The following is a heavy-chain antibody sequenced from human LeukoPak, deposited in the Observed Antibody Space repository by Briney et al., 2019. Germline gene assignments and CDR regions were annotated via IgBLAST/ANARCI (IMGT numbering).Heavy chain of an antibody. CDR1: GFTFSSYA. J-gene: IGHJ3*02. CDR2: ISYDGSNK. CDR3: ARACIVGATISAFDI. Sequence: GGSLRLSCAASGFTFSSYAVHWVRQAPGKGLEWVAVISYDGSNKYYADSVKGRFTISRDNSKNTLYLQMNSLRAEDTAVYYCARACIVGATISAFDIWGQGTMVTVSS. D-gene: IGHD1-26*01. V-gene: IGHV3-30-3*01.